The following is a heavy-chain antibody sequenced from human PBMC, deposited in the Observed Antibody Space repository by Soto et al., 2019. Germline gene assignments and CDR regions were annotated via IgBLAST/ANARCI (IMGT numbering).Heavy chain of an antibody. CDR1: GGSFSGYY. V-gene: IGHV4-34*01. D-gene: IGHD2-2*01. J-gene: IGHJ6*03. Sequence: SETLSLTCAVYGGSFSGYYWSWIRQPPGKGLEWIGEINHSGSTNYNPSLKSRVTISVDTSKNQFSLKLSSVTAADTAVYYCARGMLVVVPAARHRNYYMDVWGKGTTVTVSS. CDR3: ARGMLVVVPAARHRNYYMDV. CDR2: INHSGST.